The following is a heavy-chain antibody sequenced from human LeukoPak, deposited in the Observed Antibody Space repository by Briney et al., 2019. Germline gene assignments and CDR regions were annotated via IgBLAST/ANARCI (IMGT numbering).Heavy chain of an antibody. CDR3: AKDVRSGWELMLVH. D-gene: IGHD1-26*01. J-gene: IGHJ4*02. Sequence: GGSLRLSCAASGFTFNNYAMTWVRQTPGKGLEWASGISGSGTTTYYADSVKGRFTISRDNSKNTLYLQMNSLRVEDTAGYYCAKDVRSGWELMLVHWGQGTLVTVSS. CDR2: ISGSGTTT. CDR1: GFTFNNYA. V-gene: IGHV3-23*01.